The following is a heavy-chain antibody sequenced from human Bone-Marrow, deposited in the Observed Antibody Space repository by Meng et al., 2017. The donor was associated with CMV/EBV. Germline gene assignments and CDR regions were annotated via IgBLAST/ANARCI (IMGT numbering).Heavy chain of an antibody. V-gene: IGHV3-53*01. Sequence: GESLKISCAASGFTVSSSYLSWVRQAPGKGLEWVSVIYSAGTTYYADSVKGRFTISRDNSKNTMYLQMNSLRAEDTAVYYCARRLYGSGTLDYWGQGTRVTVSS. CDR1: GFTVSSSY. CDR3: ARRLYGSGTLDY. D-gene: IGHD3-10*01. CDR2: IYSAGTT. J-gene: IGHJ4*02.